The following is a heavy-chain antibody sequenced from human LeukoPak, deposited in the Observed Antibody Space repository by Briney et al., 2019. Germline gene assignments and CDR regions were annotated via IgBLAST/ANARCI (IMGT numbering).Heavy chain of an antibody. D-gene: IGHD5-12*01. V-gene: IGHV3-30*18. CDR2: IAYDGSNK. CDR3: AKDQNSGYDYRTYGMDV. Sequence: AGGSLRLSCAASGFTFSSYGMHWVRQAPGKGLEGVAVIAYDGSNKYYADSVKGRFTISRDNSKNTLYLQMNSLRAEDTAVYYCAKDQNSGYDYRTYGMDVWGQGTTVTVSS. J-gene: IGHJ6*02. CDR1: GFTFSSYG.